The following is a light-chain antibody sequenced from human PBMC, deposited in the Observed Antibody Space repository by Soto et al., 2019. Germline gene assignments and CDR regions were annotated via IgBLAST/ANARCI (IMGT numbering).Light chain of an antibody. J-gene: IGKJ1*01. V-gene: IGKV3-15*01. CDR1: QSVSYY. CDR3: QQNKAWTGT. Sequence: EILMTQSPATLSVSPGERVTFSCRASQSVSYYLAWYQQKPGQAHRLLIYDASTRATGIPVRFSGSGSGTEFTLTISSLQSEDFGVYYCQQNKAWTGTFGQWTKVDIX. CDR2: DAS.